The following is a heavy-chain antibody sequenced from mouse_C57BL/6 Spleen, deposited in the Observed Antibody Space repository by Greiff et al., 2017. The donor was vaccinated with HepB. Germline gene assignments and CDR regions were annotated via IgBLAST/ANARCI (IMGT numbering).Heavy chain of an antibody. CDR2: ISSGGSYT. J-gene: IGHJ2*01. CDR1: GFTFSSYG. D-gene: IGHD1-1*01. V-gene: IGHV5-6*01. CDR3: ASQYYYGSSPWYFDY. Sequence: EVKLMESGGDLVKPGGSLKLSCAASGFTFSSYGMSWVRQTPDKRLEWVATISSGGSYTYYPDSVKGRFTISRDNAKNTLYLQMSSLKSEDTAMYYCASQYYYGSSPWYFDYWGQGTTLTVSS.